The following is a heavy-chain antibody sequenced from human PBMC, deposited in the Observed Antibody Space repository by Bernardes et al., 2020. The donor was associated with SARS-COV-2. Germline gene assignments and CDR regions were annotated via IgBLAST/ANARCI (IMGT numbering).Heavy chain of an antibody. CDR1: GFTFETYA. D-gene: IGHD3-10*01. CDR2: ISGRGGST. Sequence: GSLRLSCVASGFTFETYAMNWVRQAPGKGLEWVSAISGRGGSTYYADSVKGRFTISRDNSKNTLYLQMNSLRAEDTAVYYCAKAMVRGAMNYYGMDVWGQGTTVTVSS. CDR3: AKAMVRGAMNYYGMDV. V-gene: IGHV3-23*01. J-gene: IGHJ6*02.